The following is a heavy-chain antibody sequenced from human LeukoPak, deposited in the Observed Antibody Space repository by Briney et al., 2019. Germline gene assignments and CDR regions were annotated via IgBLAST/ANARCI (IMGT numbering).Heavy chain of an antibody. CDR1: GGSFSGYY. J-gene: IGHJ6*03. Sequence: PSETLSLTCAVYGGSFSGYYWSWIRQPPGEGLEWIGEINHSGSTNYNPSLKSRATISVDKSKNQFSLKLSSVTAADTAVYYCARAYRIQLWLLHYYMDVWGKGTTVTVSS. CDR3: ARAYRIQLWLLHYYMDV. D-gene: IGHD5-18*01. V-gene: IGHV4-34*01. CDR2: INHSGST.